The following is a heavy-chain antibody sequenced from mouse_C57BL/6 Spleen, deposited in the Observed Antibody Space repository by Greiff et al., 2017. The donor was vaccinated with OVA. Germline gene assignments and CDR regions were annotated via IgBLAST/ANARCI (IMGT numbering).Heavy chain of an antibody. CDR3: ARQLRRYYAMDY. CDR1: GYTFTSYW. D-gene: IGHD3-2*02. CDR2: IDPSDSYT. Sequence: QVQLQQPGAELVRPGTSVKLSCKASGYTFTSYWMHWVKQRPGQGLEWIGVIDPSDSYTNYNQKFKGKATLTVDTSSSTAYMQLSSLTSEDSAVYYCARQLRRYYAMDYWGQGTSVTVS. J-gene: IGHJ4*01. V-gene: IGHV1-59*01.